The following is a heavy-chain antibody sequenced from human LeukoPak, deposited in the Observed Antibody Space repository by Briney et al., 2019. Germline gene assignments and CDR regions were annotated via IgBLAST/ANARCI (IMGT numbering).Heavy chain of an antibody. D-gene: IGHD6-19*01. CDR3: ARDAGIAVAGTIDY. J-gene: IGHJ4*02. CDR1: GYTFSGYY. CDR2: INPNSGGT. Sequence: GASVKVSCKASGYTFSGYYMHWVRQAPGQGLEWMGWINPNSGGTNYAQKFQGRVTMTRDTSTSTAYMELRSLRSDDTAVYYCARDAGIAVAGTIDYWGQGTLVTVSS. V-gene: IGHV1-2*02.